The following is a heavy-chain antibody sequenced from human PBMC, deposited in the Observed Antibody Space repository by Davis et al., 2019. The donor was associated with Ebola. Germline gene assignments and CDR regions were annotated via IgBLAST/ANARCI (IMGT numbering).Heavy chain of an antibody. J-gene: IGHJ4*02. Sequence: GESLKISCKGSGYSFTSYWIGWVRHMPGKGLEWMGIIHPDDSDTRYSPSFQGQVTFSVDKSISTAYVQWSSLRASDTAMYYCARYGTIGTAINGGNADLLVWGQGTLVTVSS. CDR3: ARYGTIGTAINGGNADLLV. D-gene: IGHD4-23*01. CDR2: IHPDDSDT. V-gene: IGHV5-51*01. CDR1: GYSFTSYW.